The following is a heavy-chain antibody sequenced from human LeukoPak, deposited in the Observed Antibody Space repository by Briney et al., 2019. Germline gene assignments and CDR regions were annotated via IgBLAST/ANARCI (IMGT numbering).Heavy chain of an antibody. J-gene: IGHJ6*03. D-gene: IGHD3-3*01. CDR1: GFTFSSYA. V-gene: IGHV3-23*01. CDR3: GKGGGSAYYYYMDV. CDR2: ISDSGGNT. Sequence: PGGSLRLSCAASGFTFSSYAMSWVRQAPGKGLEWVSAISDSGGNTYYADSVKGRFTISRDNSKNTLYLQMNSLRAEDTAVYYCGKGGGSAYYYYMDVRGKGTTATVSS.